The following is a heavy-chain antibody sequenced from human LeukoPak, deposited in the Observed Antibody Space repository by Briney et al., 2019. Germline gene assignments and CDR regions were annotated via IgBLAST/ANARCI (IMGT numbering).Heavy chain of an antibody. J-gene: IGHJ5*02. CDR3: ARDLLSSSWYKNWFDP. CDR2: INPNSGGT. Sequence: GASVKVSCKASGYTFTGYYMHWVRQAPGQGLEWMGWINPNSGGTNYAQKFQGRVTMTRDTSISTAYMEPSRLRSDDTAVYYCARDLLSSSWYKNWFDPWGQGTLVTVSS. V-gene: IGHV1-2*02. CDR1: GYTFTGYY. D-gene: IGHD6-13*01.